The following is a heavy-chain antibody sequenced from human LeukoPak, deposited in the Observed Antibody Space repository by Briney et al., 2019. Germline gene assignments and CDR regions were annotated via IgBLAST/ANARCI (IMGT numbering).Heavy chain of an antibody. V-gene: IGHV3-74*01. Sequence: PGGSLRLFCAASGFTFSSYWMHWVRQAPGKGLVWVSRINSDGSSTSYADSAKGRFTISRDNAKNTLYLQMNSLRAEDTAVYYCAKDPSRIAVAGTVYFDYWGQGTLVTVPS. CDR1: GFTFSSYW. D-gene: IGHD6-19*01. CDR3: AKDPSRIAVAGTVYFDY. CDR2: INSDGSST. J-gene: IGHJ4*02.